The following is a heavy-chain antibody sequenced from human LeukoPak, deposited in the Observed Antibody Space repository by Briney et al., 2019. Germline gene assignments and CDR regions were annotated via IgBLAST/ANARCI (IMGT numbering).Heavy chain of an antibody. V-gene: IGHV4-59*01. J-gene: IGHJ3*02. CDR1: GGSISSYY. CDR3: AGYCSGGRCYFAWDAFDI. Sequence: SETLSLTCTVSGGSISSYYWSWIRQPPGKGLEWIGYIYYSGSTNYNPSLKSRVTISVDTSKNQFSLKLSSVTAADTAVYYCAGYCSGGRCYFAWDAFDIWGQGTMVTVSS. D-gene: IGHD2-15*01. CDR2: IYYSGST.